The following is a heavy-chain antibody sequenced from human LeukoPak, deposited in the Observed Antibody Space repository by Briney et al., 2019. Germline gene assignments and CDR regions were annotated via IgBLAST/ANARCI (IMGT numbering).Heavy chain of an antibody. J-gene: IGHJ4*02. D-gene: IGHD3-9*01. CDR2: INHSGST. CDR1: GGSFSGYY. Sequence: SETLSLTCAVYGGSFSGYYWSWIRQPPGKGLEWIGEINHSGSTNYNPSLKSRVTISVDTSKNQFSLKLSSVTAADTAVYYRARLGYDILTGHDYWGQGTLVTVSS. CDR3: ARLGYDILTGHDY. V-gene: IGHV4-34*01.